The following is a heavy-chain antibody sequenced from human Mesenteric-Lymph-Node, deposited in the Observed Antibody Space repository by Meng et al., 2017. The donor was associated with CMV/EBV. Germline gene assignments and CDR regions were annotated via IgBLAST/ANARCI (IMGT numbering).Heavy chain of an antibody. J-gene: IGHJ4*02. V-gene: IGHV3-30*04. CDR1: GFTFSSYA. D-gene: IGHD1-26*01. CDR3: ARDTFRSSYYTAGY. CDR2: ISYDGSTI. Sequence: GESLKISCAASGFTFSSYAMSWVRQAPGKGLEWVALISYDGSTIYYADSLKGRFTISRDNSKDTLYLQMNSLRAEDTAVYYCARDTFRSSYYTAGYWGQGTLVTVSS.